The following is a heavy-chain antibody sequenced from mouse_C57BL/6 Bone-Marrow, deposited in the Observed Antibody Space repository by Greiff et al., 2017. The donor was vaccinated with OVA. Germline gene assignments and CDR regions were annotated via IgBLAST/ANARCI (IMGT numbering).Heavy chain of an antibody. J-gene: IGHJ4*01. CDR3: ARAYYGIDYAMDY. CDR1: GYTFTSYW. D-gene: IGHD1-1*01. CDR2: IYPGSGST. Sequence: QVQLQQPGAELVKPGASVKMSCKASGYTFTSYWITWVKQRPGQGLEWIGDIYPGSGSTNYNEKFKSKATLTVDTSSSTAYMQLSSLTSEDSAVEYCARAYYGIDYAMDYWGQGTSVTVSS. V-gene: IGHV1-55*01.